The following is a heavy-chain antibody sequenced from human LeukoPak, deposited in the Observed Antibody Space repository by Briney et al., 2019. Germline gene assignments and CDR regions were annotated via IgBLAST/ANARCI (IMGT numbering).Heavy chain of an antibody. V-gene: IGHV4-39*07. CDR2: VYYSGST. CDR3: ARGRANRFLEWSLPIDY. Sequence: SESLSLTCTVSGGSISSSSYYWGWIRQPPGRGLERIGSVYYSGSTNYNPSLKSRVTISVDTSKNQFSLKLSSVTAADTAVYYCARGRANRFLEWSLPIDYWGQGTLVSVSS. D-gene: IGHD3-3*01. J-gene: IGHJ4*02. CDR1: GGSISSSSYY.